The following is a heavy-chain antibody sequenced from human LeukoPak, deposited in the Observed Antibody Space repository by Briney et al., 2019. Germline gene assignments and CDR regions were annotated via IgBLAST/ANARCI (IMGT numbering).Heavy chain of an antibody. CDR2: IIPIFGTA. CDR1: GGTFSSYA. J-gene: IGHJ5*02. CDR3: ARGAVTTSFGIDP. D-gene: IGHD4-17*01. V-gene: IGHV1-69*13. Sequence: ASGKVSCKASGGTFSSYAISWVRQAPGQGLEWMGGIIPIFGTASYAQKFQGRVTITADESTSTAYMELSSLRSEDTAVYYCARGAVTTSFGIDPWGQGTLVTVSS.